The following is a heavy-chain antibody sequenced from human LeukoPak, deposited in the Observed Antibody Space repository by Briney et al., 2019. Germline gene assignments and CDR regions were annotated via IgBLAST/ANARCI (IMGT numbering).Heavy chain of an antibody. CDR2: INHSGSA. V-gene: IGHV4-34*01. Sequence: SETLSLTCAVYGGSFSGYYWSWIRQPPGKGLEWIGEINHSGSANYNPSLKSRVTISVDTSKNQFSLKLSSVTAADTAVYYCARARRRFDPWGQGTLVTVSS. CDR1: GGSFSGYY. J-gene: IGHJ5*02. CDR3: ARARRRFDP.